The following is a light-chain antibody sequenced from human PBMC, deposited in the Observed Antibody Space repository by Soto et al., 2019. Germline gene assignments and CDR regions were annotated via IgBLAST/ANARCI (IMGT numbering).Light chain of an antibody. CDR2: GAS. CDR1: QSVSSN. Sequence: EIVMTQSPATLSVSPGERATLSCRASQSVSSNLAWYQQKPGQAPRLLIYGASTRATGIPARLSGSGSGTEFTLTIRSLQSEDFAVYYCQQYGSSPTFGQGTRLEIK. CDR3: QQYGSSPT. V-gene: IGKV3-15*01. J-gene: IGKJ5*01.